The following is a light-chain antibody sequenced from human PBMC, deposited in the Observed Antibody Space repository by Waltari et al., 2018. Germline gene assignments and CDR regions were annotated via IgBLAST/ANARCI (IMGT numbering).Light chain of an antibody. CDR3: CSYSTGGSWM. V-gene: IGLV2-23*02. CDR2: YVS. CDR1: SNNVGDYNL. J-gene: IGLJ3*02. Sequence: QSALTQPVSVSGSPGQSVTISCTGTSNNVGDYNLVSWFHHHPDQAPKLLIFYVSKRPSVVSTRFSGSKSGNTASLTISGLQTEDEADYYCCSYSTGGSWMFGGGTKLTVL.